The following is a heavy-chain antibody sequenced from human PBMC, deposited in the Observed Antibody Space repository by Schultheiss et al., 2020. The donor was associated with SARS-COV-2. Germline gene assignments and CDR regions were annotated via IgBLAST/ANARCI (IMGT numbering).Heavy chain of an antibody. Sequence: GGSLRLSCAASGFTFSSYGMHWVRQAPGKGLEWVAVIWYDGSNKYYADSVKGRFTISRDNSRNTLYLQLNSLRGEDTAVYYCARVYWSFYYMDVWGKGTTVTVSS. D-gene: IGHD2-15*01. V-gene: IGHV3-33*01. CDR2: IWYDGSNK. CDR3: ARVYWSFYYMDV. CDR1: GFTFSSYG. J-gene: IGHJ6*03.